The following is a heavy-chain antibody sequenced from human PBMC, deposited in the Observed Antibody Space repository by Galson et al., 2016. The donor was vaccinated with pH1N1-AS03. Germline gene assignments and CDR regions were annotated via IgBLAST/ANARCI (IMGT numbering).Heavy chain of an antibody. CDR2: IYYSGST. CDR1: GGSISGYY. D-gene: IGHD6-19*01. J-gene: IGHJ3*02. V-gene: IGHV4-59*01. Sequence: SETLSLTCTVSGGSISGYYWSWIRQPPGKGLEWIGYIYYSGSTNYNPSLKSRVTMSVDTSKNQFSLRLNSVTAADTAVYYCARYYFEFLLEVVAVTGTEMGAFDIWGQGTAVTVSS. CDR3: ARYYFEFLLEVVAVTGTEMGAFDI.